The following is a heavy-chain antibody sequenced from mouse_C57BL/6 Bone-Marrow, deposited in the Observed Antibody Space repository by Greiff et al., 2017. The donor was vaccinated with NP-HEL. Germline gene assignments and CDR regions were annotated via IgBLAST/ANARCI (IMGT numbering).Heavy chain of an antibody. CDR1: GFSFNTYA. Sequence: EVKLMESGGGLVQPKGSLKLSCAASGFSFNTYAMNWVRQAPGKGLEWVARIRSKSNNYATYYADSVKDRFTISRDDSESMLYLQMNNLKTEDTAMYYCVSEKYGSLDYWGQGTTLTVSS. CDR3: VSEKYGSLDY. V-gene: IGHV10-1*01. D-gene: IGHD1-1*01. J-gene: IGHJ2*01. CDR2: IRSKSNNYAT.